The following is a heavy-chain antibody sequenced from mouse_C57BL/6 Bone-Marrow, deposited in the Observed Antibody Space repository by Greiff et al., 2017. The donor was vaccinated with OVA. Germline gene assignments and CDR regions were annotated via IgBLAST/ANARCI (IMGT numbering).Heavy chain of an antibody. CDR1: GYTFTSYW. Sequence: QVQLQQPGTELVKPGASVKLSCKASGYTFTSYWMNWVKQRPGQGLEWIGNINPSNGGTNYNEKFKSKATLTVDKSSSTAYMQLSSLTSEDSAVYYCARGGGITAVGQGMDYWGQGTSVTVSS. CDR3: ARGGGITAVGQGMDY. D-gene: IGHD1-1*01. J-gene: IGHJ4*01. CDR2: INPSNGGT. V-gene: IGHV1-53*01.